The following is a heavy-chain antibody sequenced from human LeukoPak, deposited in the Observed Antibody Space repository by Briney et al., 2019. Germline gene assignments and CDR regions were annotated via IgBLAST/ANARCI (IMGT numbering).Heavy chain of an antibody. CDR2: INHSGST. Sequence: SETLSLTCAVYGGSFSGYYWSWIRQPPGKGLEWIGEINHSGSTNYNPSLKCRVTISVDTSKNQFSLKLSSVTAADTAVYYCARGLRYPYYYYGMDVWGQGTTVTVSS. J-gene: IGHJ6*02. V-gene: IGHV4-34*01. D-gene: IGHD4-17*01. CDR3: ARGLRYPYYYYGMDV. CDR1: GGSFSGYY.